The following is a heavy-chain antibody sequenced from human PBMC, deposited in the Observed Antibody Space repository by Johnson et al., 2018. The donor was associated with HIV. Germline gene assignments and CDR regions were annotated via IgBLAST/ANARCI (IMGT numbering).Heavy chain of an antibody. D-gene: IGHD6-19*01. Sequence: VQLVESGGGVVRPGGSLRLSCAASGFTFDEYGLSWVRQVPGKGLEWVSGINWNGGSTNYADSVKGRFTISRDNAKNSLYLQMNSLRAEDTAVYYCARDSFIAVTLSDAFDIWGQGTVVTVSS. J-gene: IGHJ3*02. V-gene: IGHV3-20*04. CDR3: ARDSFIAVTLSDAFDI. CDR2: INWNGGST. CDR1: GFTFDEYG.